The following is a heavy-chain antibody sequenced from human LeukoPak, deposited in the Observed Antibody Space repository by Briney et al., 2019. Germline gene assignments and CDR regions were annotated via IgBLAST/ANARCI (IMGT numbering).Heavy chain of an antibody. V-gene: IGHV3-23*01. Sequence: PGGSLRLSCAASGFTFSSYAMSWVRQAPGKGLEWVSAISGSGGSTYYADSVKGRFTISRDNSKNTLYLQMNSLRAEDTAVYYCATLGIAARPIYYYYGMDVWGQGTTVTVSS. CDR2: ISGSGGST. CDR1: GFTFSSYA. D-gene: IGHD6-6*01. CDR3: ATLGIAARPIYYYYGMDV. J-gene: IGHJ6*02.